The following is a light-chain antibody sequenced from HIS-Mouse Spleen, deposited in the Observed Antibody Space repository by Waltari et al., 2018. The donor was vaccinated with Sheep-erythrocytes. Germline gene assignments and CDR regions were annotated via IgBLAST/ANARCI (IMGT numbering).Light chain of an antibody. V-gene: IGLV3-1*01. CDR2: QDS. Sequence: SYKLTQPPSVSVSPGQTASITCSGDKLGEKYTCWYQQKPGQSPVLVIYQDSKRPSGIPERFSGSNSGNTATLTISGTQAMDEADYYCQAWDSSTEVFGGGTKLTVL. CDR3: QAWDSSTEV. J-gene: IGLJ2*01. CDR1: KLGEKY.